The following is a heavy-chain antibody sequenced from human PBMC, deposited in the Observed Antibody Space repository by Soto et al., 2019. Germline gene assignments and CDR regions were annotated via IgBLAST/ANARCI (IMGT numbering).Heavy chain of an antibody. CDR3: ARYNVRSSSWYKSYYYYYGMDG. Sequence: GGYLRLSCAASGFTFSSYGMHWVRQAPGKGLEWVAVIWYDGSNKYYADSVKGRFTISRDNSKNKLYPQMNSLRAEDTAVYYCARYNVRSSSWYKSYYYYYGMDGWGQVATVPV. D-gene: IGHD6-13*01. CDR1: GFTFSSYG. V-gene: IGHV3-33*01. J-gene: IGHJ6*02. CDR2: IWYDGSNK.